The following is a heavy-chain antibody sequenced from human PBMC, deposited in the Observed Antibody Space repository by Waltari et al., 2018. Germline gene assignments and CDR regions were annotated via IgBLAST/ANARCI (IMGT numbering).Heavy chain of an antibody. D-gene: IGHD2-15*01. CDR1: RFSFSGVG. CDR3: AKEGNVVSQVEGLYAFDV. V-gene: IGHV3-30*18. CDR2: VAYDGTTK. J-gene: IGHJ3*01. Sequence: QAQLVGSGGGVVQPGRSLSLSCGAARFSFSGVGMVWVRQAPGKGRGWVAVVAYDGTTKYYSQSVKGRFTISRESSKNALYLEMTNLGVDDTAVYYCAKEGNVVSQVEGLYAFDVWGQGTVVTVSS.